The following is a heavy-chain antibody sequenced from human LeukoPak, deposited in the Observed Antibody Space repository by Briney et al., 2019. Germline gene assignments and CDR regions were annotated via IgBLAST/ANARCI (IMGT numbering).Heavy chain of an antibody. J-gene: IGHJ5*02. D-gene: IGHD5-18*01. Sequence: GASVKVSCKASGYTFTSYAMNWVRQAPGQGLEWMGWINTNTGNPTYAQGFTGRFVFSLDTSVSTAYLHISSLKAEDTAVYYCARANLGIQLGFSGWSWFDPWGQGTLVTVSS. CDR2: INTNTGNP. CDR3: ARANLGIQLGFSGWSWFDP. V-gene: IGHV7-4-1*02. CDR1: GYTFTSYA.